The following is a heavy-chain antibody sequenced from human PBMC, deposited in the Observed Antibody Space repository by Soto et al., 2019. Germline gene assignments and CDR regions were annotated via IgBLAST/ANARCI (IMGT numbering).Heavy chain of an antibody. V-gene: IGHV4-59*08. CDR2: IHYSGNT. D-gene: IGHD3-3*01. CDR3: ARGHYDFWSDYFATIDY. CDR1: GGSISNYY. J-gene: IGHJ4*02. Sequence: ETLSLTCTVSGGSISNYYWSWIRQTPGKGLEWIGYIHYSGNTKYNPSLKSRVTISSDTSKDQFSLKLTSMTAADTAVYYCARGHYDFWSDYFATIDYWGQGTLVTVSS.